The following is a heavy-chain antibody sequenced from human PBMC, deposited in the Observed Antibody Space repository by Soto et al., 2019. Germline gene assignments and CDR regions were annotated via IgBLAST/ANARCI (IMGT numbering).Heavy chain of an antibody. CDR1: GYTFTSYG. CDR2: IIAIYGKT. V-gene: IGHV1-69*13. D-gene: IGHD6-13*01. J-gene: IGHJ6*02. Sequence: ASVKVSCKASGYTFTSYGISWVRQAPGQRLEWMGWIIAIYGKTNYAQKFQGRVTITADESTSTAYMELSSLRSEDTAVYYCAVKSSSWFCYGMDVWGQGTTVTVSS. CDR3: AVKSSSWFCYGMDV.